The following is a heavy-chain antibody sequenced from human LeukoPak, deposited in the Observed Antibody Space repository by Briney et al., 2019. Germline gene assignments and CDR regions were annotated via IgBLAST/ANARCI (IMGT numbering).Heavy chain of an antibody. Sequence: PGGSLRLSCAASGFTVSSNYMSWVRQAPGKGLEWVSIIYSGGSTYYADSVKGRFTISRDNSKNTLYLQMNSLRAEDTAVYYCAKAYDILTGYYPLDYWGQGTLVTVSS. CDR2: IYSGGST. V-gene: IGHV3-53*01. J-gene: IGHJ4*02. CDR3: AKAYDILTGYYPLDY. CDR1: GFTVSSNY. D-gene: IGHD3-9*01.